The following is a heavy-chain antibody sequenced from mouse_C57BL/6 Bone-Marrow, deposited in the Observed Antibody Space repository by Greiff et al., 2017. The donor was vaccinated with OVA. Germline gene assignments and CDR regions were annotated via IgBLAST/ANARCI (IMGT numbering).Heavy chain of an antibody. J-gene: IGHJ3*01. Sequence: VQLQQSGAELVKPGASVKLSCKASGYTFTGYSIHWVKQRPGQGLEWIGWVYPGSGSNKSNEKFKDKATLTADKSSSTCYMELSRLTSEDSAVYFCARREERVSAWFADWGQGTLVTVSA. CDR3: ARREERVSAWFAD. V-gene: IGHV1-62-2*01. CDR2: VYPGSGSN. CDR1: GYTFTGYS.